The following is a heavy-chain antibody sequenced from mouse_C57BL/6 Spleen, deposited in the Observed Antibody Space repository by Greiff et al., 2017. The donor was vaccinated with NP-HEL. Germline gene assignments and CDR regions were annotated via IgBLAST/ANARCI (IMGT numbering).Heavy chain of an antibody. CDR1: GYAFTNYL. CDR3: ARVGDGYSCDY. V-gene: IGHV1-54*01. CDR2: INPGSGGT. Sequence: QVQLQQSGAELVRPGTSVKVSCKASGYAFTNYLIEWVKQRPGQGLEWIGVINPGSGGTNYNEKFKGKATLTADKSSSTAYMQLSSLTSEDSAVYFCARVGDGYSCDYWGQGTTLTVSS. J-gene: IGHJ2*01. D-gene: IGHD2-3*01.